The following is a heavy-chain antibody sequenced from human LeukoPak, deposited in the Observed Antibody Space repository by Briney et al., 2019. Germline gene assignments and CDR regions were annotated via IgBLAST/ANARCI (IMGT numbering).Heavy chain of an antibody. CDR3: ARNVPHPSDRAGNFDY. CDR2: ISVYNGNT. V-gene: IGHV1-18*01. D-gene: IGHD2-21*02. Sequence: ASVKVSCKASGYTFTDYGHSWGRHAPGQGLEWLGWISVYNGNTNYAQKVQARVTMTTDTSASTAYMELRSLRSDDTAVYYCARNVPHPSDRAGNFDYFSQGTLVTVSS. J-gene: IGHJ4*02. CDR1: GYTFTDYG.